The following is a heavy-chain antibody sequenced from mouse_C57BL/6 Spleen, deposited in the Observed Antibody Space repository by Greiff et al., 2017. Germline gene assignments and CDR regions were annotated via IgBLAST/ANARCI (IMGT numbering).Heavy chain of an antibody. Sequence: QVQLKESGAELMKPGASVKLSCKATGYTFTGYWIEWVKQRPGHGLEWIGEILPGSGSTNYNEKFKGKATFTADTSSNTAYVQLSSLTTEDSAIYYCAKGGGSSSFAYWGQGTLVTVSA. CDR2: ILPGSGST. J-gene: IGHJ3*01. V-gene: IGHV1-9*01. CDR3: AKGGGSSSFAY. D-gene: IGHD1-1*01. CDR1: GYTFTGYW.